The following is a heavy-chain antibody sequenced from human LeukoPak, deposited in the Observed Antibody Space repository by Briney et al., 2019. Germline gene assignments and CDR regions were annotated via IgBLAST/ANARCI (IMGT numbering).Heavy chain of an antibody. D-gene: IGHD6-19*01. CDR2: INHSGST. Sequence: SETLSLTCAVYGGSFSGYYWSWIRQPPGKGLEWIGEINHSGSTNYNPSLKSRVTISVDTSKNQFSLKLSSVTAADTAVYYCARLPRGTLYSSGWYDNYYYYYYMDVWGKGTTVTISS. V-gene: IGHV4-34*01. CDR3: ARLPRGTLYSSGWYDNYYYYYYMDV. J-gene: IGHJ6*03. CDR1: GGSFSGYY.